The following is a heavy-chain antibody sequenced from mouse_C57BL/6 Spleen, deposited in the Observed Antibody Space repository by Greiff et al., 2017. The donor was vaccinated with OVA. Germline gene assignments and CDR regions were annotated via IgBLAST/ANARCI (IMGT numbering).Heavy chain of an antibody. CDR2: IWSGGST. V-gene: IGHV2-2*01. J-gene: IGHJ1*03. Sequence: QVQLKQSGPGLVQPSQSLSITCTVSGFSLTSYGVHWVRQSPGKGLEWLGVIWSGGSTDYNAAFISRLSISKDNSKSQVFFKMNSLQADDTAIYYCARIDSHWYFDVWGTGTTVTVSS. CDR1: GFSLTSYG. CDR3: ARIDSHWYFDV.